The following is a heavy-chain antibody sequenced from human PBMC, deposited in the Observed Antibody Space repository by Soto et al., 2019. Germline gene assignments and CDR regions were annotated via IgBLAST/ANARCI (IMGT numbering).Heavy chain of an antibody. CDR1: GGTFSKYA. J-gene: IGHJ6*02. D-gene: IGHD3-22*01. V-gene: IGHV1-69*01. CDR2: TIPMFGTA. CDR3: ARPLRDRNYYYGMAV. Sequence: QVQLVQSGAEMQQPGASVRVSCKASGGTFSKYAFSWVRQAPGQGLEWLGGTIPMFGTANYAHKFQGRVAISADESTATVYMELSSLRSEDTAAYFCARPLRDRNYYYGMAVWGQWTTVTVSS.